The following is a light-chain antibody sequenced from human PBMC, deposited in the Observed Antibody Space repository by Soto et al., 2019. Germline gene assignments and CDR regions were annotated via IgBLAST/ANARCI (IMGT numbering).Light chain of an antibody. J-gene: IGLJ3*02. V-gene: IGLV1-40*01. CDR3: QPYEGSLGGWV. CDR2: GNN. CDR1: GAGYD. Sequence: QAVVTQPPSVSGAPGQRVTISCIGAGYDVHWYQQLPGTAPKVLIYGNNNRPSGVPARFSGSKSGTPASRAITGLQAEDEAGYYCQPYEGSLGGWVFGGGPKLTVL.